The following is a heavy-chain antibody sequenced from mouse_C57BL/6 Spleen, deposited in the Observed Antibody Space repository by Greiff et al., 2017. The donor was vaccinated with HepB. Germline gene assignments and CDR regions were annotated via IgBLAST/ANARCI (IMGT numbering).Heavy chain of an antibody. V-gene: IGHV1-81*01. CDR3: AREGITTERGYAMDY. CDR2: IYPRSGNT. D-gene: IGHD1-1*01. CDR1: GYTFTSYG. J-gene: IGHJ4*01. Sequence: QVQLQQSGAELARPGASVKLSCKASGYTFTSYGISWVKQRTGQGLEWIGEIYPRSGNTYYNEKFKGKATLTADKSSSKAYMELRSLTSEDSAVYFCAREGITTERGYAMDYWGQGTSVTVSS.